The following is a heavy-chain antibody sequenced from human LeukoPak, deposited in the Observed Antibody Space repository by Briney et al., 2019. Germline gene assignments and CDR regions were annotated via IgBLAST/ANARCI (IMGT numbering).Heavy chain of an antibody. D-gene: IGHD5-18*01. J-gene: IGHJ4*02. Sequence: GGSLRLSCATSGFPFETNAMSWVRQAPGKGLEWVATIGNTETFYADSVTGRFTISRDNSKNTVSLQMNRLRVEDTAIYYCAKDWIQFNRVFDCFDSWGQGTLVTVSS. CDR1: GFPFETNA. CDR2: IGNTET. CDR3: AKDWIQFNRVFDCFDS. V-gene: IGHV3-23*01.